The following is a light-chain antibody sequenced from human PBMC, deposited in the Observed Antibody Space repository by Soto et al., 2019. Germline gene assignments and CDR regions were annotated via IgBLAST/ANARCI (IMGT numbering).Light chain of an antibody. J-gene: IGLJ2*01. CDR2: TNN. CDR3: QSYDSSLSGSV. Sequence: QLVLTQPPSVSGAPGQRVTISCTGSSSNIGAGYDVHWYQQLPGTAPKLFIYTNNNRPSGVPDRFSASKSGASASLAITGLQAEDEADYYCQSYDSSLSGSVFGGGTQLTVL. CDR1: SSNIGAGYD. V-gene: IGLV1-40*01.